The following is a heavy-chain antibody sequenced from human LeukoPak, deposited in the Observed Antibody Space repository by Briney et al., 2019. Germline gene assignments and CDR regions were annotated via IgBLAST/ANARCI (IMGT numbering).Heavy chain of an antibody. J-gene: IGHJ4*02. CDR1: GFSFSNHG. V-gene: IGHV3-33*01. CDR2: IWYDGSNK. CDR3: AREAMGTIPYFDY. D-gene: IGHD5-24*01. Sequence: GGPLRLSCAASGFSFSNHGMHWVRQAPGKGLEWVAVIWYDGSNKYYADSVKGRFTISRDNSKNTAYLQMNSLRAEDTAVYYCAREAMGTIPYFDYWGQGTLVTVSS.